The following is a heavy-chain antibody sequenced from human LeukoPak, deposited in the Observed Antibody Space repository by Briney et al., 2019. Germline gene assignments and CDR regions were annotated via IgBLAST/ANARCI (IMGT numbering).Heavy chain of an antibody. CDR3: ARSPIVRGVEYFDY. J-gene: IGHJ4*02. V-gene: IGHV3-74*01. CDR1: GFTFSSYW. CDR2: INSDGSST. D-gene: IGHD3-10*01. Sequence: PGGSLRLSCAASGFTFSSYWMHWVRQAPGKGLVWVSRINSDGSSTSYADSVKGRFTISRDNAKNTLYLQMNSLRAEDTAVYYCARSPIVRGVEYFDYWGQGTLVTVSS.